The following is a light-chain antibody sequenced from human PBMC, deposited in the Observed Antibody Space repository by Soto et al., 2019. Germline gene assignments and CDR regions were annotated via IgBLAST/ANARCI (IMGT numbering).Light chain of an antibody. Sequence: DIQMTQSPSSLSASVGDTVTITCRASQSISSYLNWYQQKPGKAPKLLIYAAHSLQSGVPSTFSGSGSGTDFTLTISSLQPEDFATYYRQQRYSTPPVTCGPGTKVDIK. CDR2: AAH. V-gene: IGKV1-39*01. CDR3: QQRYSTPPVT. CDR1: QSISSY. J-gene: IGKJ3*01.